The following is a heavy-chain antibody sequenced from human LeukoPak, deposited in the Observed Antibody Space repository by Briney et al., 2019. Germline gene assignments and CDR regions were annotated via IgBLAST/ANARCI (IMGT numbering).Heavy chain of an antibody. CDR2: IYYSGST. CDR1: GGSISSYY. CDR3: ARIPIFWDDSSGYYCDY. J-gene: IGHJ4*02. D-gene: IGHD3-22*01. Sequence: SETLSLTCTVSGGSISSYYWSWIRQPPGKGLEWIGYIYYSGSTNYNPSLKSRVTISVDTSKNQFSLKLSSVTAADTAVYYCARIPIFWDDSSGYYCDYWGQGTLVTVSS. V-gene: IGHV4-59*01.